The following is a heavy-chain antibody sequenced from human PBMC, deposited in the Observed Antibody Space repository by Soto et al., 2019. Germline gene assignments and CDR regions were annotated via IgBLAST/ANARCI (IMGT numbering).Heavy chain of an antibody. CDR2: ISYDGSNK. J-gene: IGHJ4*02. CDR1: GFTFSSYG. CDR3: AKDSAYSGSYSVY. D-gene: IGHD1-26*01. V-gene: IGHV3-30*18. Sequence: GGSLRLSCAASGFTFSSYGMHWVRQAPGKGLEWVAVISYDGSNKYYADSVMGRFTISRDNSKNTLYLQMNSLRAEDTAVYYCAKDSAYSGSYSVYWGQGTLVTVSS.